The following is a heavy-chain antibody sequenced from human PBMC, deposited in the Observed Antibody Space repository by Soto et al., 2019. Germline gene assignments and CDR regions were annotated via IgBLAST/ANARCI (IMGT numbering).Heavy chain of an antibody. Sequence: PGGSLRLSCAASGFTFSSYSMNWVRQAPGKGLEWVSSISSSSSYIYYADSVKGRFTISRDNAKNSLYLQMNSLRAEDTAVYYCARAKCITIFGVVPKNWFGPRGPGTLVTVSS. J-gene: IGHJ5*02. CDR3: ARAKCITIFGVVPKNWFGP. V-gene: IGHV3-21*01. CDR1: GFTFSSYS. D-gene: IGHD3-3*01. CDR2: ISSSSSYI.